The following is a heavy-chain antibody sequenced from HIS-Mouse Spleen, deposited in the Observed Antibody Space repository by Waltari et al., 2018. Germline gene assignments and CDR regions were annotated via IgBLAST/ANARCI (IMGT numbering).Heavy chain of an antibody. D-gene: IGHD6-13*01. V-gene: IGHV3-66*01. Sequence: EVQLVESGGGLVQPVGSLRLSCAASGFTVCRNYMSWVRQAPGKGLGWVSVIYSGGSTYYADSVKGRFTISRDNSKNTLYLQMNSLRAEDTAVYYCARGRFGQQHFDYWGQGTLVTVSS. CDR2: IYSGGST. CDR1: GFTVCRNY. CDR3: ARGRFGQQHFDY. J-gene: IGHJ4*02.